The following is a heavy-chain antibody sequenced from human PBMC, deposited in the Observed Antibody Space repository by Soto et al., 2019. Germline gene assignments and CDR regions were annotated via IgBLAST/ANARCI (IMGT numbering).Heavy chain of an antibody. CDR1: GGSISSGGYS. Sequence: QLQLQESGSGLVKPSQTLSLTCAVSGGSISSGGYSWSWIRQPPGKGLEWIGYIYHSGSTYYNTSLKSRVTISVDRSKNRFSLKLSSVTAADTAVYYCARAHYGDYGYGMDVWGQGTTVTVSS. D-gene: IGHD4-17*01. CDR2: IYHSGST. CDR3: ARAHYGDYGYGMDV. J-gene: IGHJ6*02. V-gene: IGHV4-30-2*01.